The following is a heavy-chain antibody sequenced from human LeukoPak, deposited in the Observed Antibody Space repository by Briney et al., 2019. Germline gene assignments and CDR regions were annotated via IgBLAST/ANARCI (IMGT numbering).Heavy chain of an antibody. CDR1: GASVSSDY. Sequence: SETLSLTCSVSGASVSSDYWNWIRQSPGRGLEWIGYTHYRGDINYNPSLKSRLTMTVDASSNQVSLKLSSVTAADAAVYYCGRNLGSGSDHWGQGTLVTVSS. CDR3: GRNLGSGSDH. V-gene: IGHV4-59*02. CDR2: THYRGDI. J-gene: IGHJ4*02. D-gene: IGHD3-10*01.